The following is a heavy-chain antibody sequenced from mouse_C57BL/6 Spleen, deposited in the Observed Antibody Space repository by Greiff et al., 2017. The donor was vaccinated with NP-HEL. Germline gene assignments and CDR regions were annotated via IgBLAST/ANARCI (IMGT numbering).Heavy chain of an antibody. Sequence: VQLQQSGAELVRPGASVKLSCTASGFNIKDDYMHWVKQRPEQGLEWIGWIDPENGDTEYASKFQGKATITADTSSNTAYLQLSSLTSEDTAVYYSTRSSYGNFDVWGTGTTVTVSS. CDR1: GFNIKDDY. V-gene: IGHV14-4*01. CDR3: TRSSYGNFDV. CDR2: IDPENGDT. D-gene: IGHD1-1*01. J-gene: IGHJ1*03.